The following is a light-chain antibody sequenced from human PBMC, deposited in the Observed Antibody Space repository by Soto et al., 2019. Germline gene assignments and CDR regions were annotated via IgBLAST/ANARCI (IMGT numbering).Light chain of an antibody. CDR1: SSDVGGYNY. V-gene: IGLV2-14*01. J-gene: IGLJ3*02. CDR3: SSYTSSSTLNWV. Sequence: SVLTQPASVSGSPGQSVTISCTGSSSDVGGYNYVSWYQQHPGKAPKLMIYEVSNRPSGVSSRFSGSKSGNTASLTISGLQAEDEADYYCSSYTSSSTLNWVFGGGTQLTVL. CDR2: EVS.